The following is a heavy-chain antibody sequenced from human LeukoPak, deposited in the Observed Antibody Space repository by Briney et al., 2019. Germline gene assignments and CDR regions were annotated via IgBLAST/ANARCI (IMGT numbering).Heavy chain of an antibody. V-gene: IGHV3-66*04. J-gene: IGHJ4*02. CDR2: IYSGGST. Sequence: GGSLRLSCAASGFTVSSNYMSWVRQAPGKGLEWVSVIYSGGSTYYADSVKGRFTTSRDNSKNTLYLQMNSLRAEDTAVYYCARQPLVDRSVTVVAPQTPFDYWGQGTLVTVSS. CDR3: ARQPLVDRSVTVVAPQTPFDY. D-gene: IGHD2-2*01. CDR1: GFTVSSNY.